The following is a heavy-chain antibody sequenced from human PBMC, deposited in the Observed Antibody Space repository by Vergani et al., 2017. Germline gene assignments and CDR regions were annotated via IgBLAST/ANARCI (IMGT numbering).Heavy chain of an antibody. CDR3: ARDLRLLYNRFDP. D-gene: IGHD1-14*01. V-gene: IGHV3-33*01. J-gene: IGHJ5*02. CDR1: GFTFNQYG. Sequence: QVQLVESGGGVVQPGRSLTLSCAASGFTFNQYGMYWVRQAPGKGLEWVAVTWYDGNNKQYADSVKGRFTISRDNSKSTMYLQMNSLRDEDTGVYYCARDLRLLYNRFDPWGQGTLVTVSS. CDR2: TWYDGNNK.